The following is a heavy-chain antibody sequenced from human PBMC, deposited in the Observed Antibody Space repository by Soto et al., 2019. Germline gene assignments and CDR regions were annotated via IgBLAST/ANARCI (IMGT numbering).Heavy chain of an antibody. V-gene: IGHV5-51*01. CDR1: GYSFTSYW. J-gene: IGHJ4*02. D-gene: IGHD3-22*01. CDR3: ARLKYYDSSGLAPLDY. CDR2: IYPGDSDT. Sequence: RGESPKIPCKGSGYSFTSYWIGWVRQTPGKGLEWMGVIYPGDSDTRYSPSFQGQVTISADKSISTAYLQWSSLEASDTAMYYCARLKYYDSSGLAPLDYWGQGTLVTVSS.